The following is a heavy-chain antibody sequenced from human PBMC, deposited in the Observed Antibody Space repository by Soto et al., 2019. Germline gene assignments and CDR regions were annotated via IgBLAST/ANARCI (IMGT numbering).Heavy chain of an antibody. CDR2: FYYTGST. CDR3: ARRYGGTFDY. CDR1: GGSVSGGNSY. J-gene: IGHJ4*02. D-gene: IGHD2-15*01. V-gene: IGHV4-61*01. Sequence: PSETLSLTCTVSGGSVSGGNSYWSCIRQRPGKGLEWIGYFYYTGSTNYNPSLKSRVTISVDTSKNQFSLKLSSVTAADTAFYYCARRYGGTFDYWGQGTLVTVSS.